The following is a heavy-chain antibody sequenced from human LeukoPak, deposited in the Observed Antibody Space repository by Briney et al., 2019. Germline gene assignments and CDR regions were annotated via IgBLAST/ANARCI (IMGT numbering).Heavy chain of an antibody. V-gene: IGHV4-59*01. J-gene: IGHJ4*02. Sequence: SETLSLTCTVSGGSISSYYWSWIRQPPGKGLEWIGYIYYSGSTNYNPSLKSRVTISVDTSKNQFSLKLSSVTAADTAVYYCARHRRNYYDSSGYHFDYWGQGTLVTVSS. CDR3: ARHRRNYYDSSGYHFDY. D-gene: IGHD3-22*01. CDR1: GGSISSYY. CDR2: IYYSGST.